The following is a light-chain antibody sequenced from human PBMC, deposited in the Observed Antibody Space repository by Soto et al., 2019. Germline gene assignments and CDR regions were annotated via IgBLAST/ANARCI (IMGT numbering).Light chain of an antibody. Sequence: EIVLTQSPGTLSLSPGEKATLSCRASQSVTNFLAWYQQKPVQSPSLLIYNASHRATGIPARFSGSGSGTDFTLTISSLEPEDFAVYYCQQRYRWPETFGQGTKVDIK. CDR1: QSVTNF. J-gene: IGKJ1*01. CDR2: NAS. V-gene: IGKV3-11*01. CDR3: QQRYRWPET.